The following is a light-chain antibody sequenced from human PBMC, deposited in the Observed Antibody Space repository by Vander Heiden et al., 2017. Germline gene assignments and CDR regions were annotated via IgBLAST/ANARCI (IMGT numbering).Light chain of an antibody. CDR2: AAS. V-gene: IGKV1-39*01. Sequence: DIQMTQSPSYLSASVGDRITITCRASQNSRSYVNWYQQRPGKAPKLLIYAASSLQSGVPSRFSGSGSGTDFTLNISSLQPEDSATYYCQQSYSTPPWTFGQGTKVEIK. CDR1: QNSRSY. J-gene: IGKJ1*01. CDR3: QQSYSTPPWT.